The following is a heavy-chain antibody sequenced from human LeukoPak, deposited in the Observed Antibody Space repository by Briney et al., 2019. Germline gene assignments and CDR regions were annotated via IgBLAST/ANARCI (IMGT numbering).Heavy chain of an antibody. V-gene: IGHV3-23*01. CDR1: GFTFSNYA. CDR3: ANRGTSGWYDY. Sequence: GGSLRLSCAASGFTFSNYAMTWVRLAPGKGLEWVSAITRSGVDTFYADSVEGRFTVPRDNSKNTLYLQMNNLRAEDTAIYYCANRGTSGWYDYSGEGTLVTVSS. D-gene: IGHD6-19*01. CDR2: ITRSGVDT. J-gene: IGHJ4*02.